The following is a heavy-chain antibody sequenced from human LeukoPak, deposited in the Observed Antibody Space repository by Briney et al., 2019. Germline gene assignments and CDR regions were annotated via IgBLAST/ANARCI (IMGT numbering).Heavy chain of an antibody. J-gene: IGHJ5*02. CDR3: ARDLGDYIVVVPAASEFDP. Sequence: GASVKVSCKASGYTFTSYYMHWVRQAPRQGLEWMGIINPSGGSTSYAQKFQGRVTMTRDTSTSTAYMELRSLRSDDTAVYYCARDLGDYIVVVPAASEFDPWGQGTLVTVSS. CDR2: INPSGGST. CDR1: GYTFTSYY. D-gene: IGHD2-2*01. V-gene: IGHV1-46*01.